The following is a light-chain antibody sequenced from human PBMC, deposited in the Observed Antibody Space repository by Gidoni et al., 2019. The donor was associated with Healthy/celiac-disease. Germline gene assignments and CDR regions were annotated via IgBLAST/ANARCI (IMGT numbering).Light chain of an antibody. Sequence: DIQMTQSPSSLSASVGDRVTITCRASQSISSYLNWYQQKPGTAPKLLIYAASSLQSGVPSRFSGSGSGTDFTLTISSLQPEDFATYSCQQSYSTLYSFGQGTKLEIK. CDR2: AAS. V-gene: IGKV1-39*01. CDR1: QSISSY. CDR3: QQSYSTLYS. J-gene: IGKJ2*03.